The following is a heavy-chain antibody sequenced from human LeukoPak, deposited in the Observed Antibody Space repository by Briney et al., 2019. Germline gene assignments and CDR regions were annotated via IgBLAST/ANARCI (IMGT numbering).Heavy chain of an antibody. J-gene: IGHJ6*03. CDR3: AKEFTMVRGVMYYYYYYYMDV. D-gene: IGHD3-10*01. CDR1: GFTFSDYY. Sequence: GGSLILTCAASGFTFSDYYMSWIRHALGGGREGVSYISSSGSTIYYADSVKGRFTISRDNAKNSLYLQMNSLRAEDTAVYYCAKEFTMVRGVMYYYYYYYMDVWGKGTTVTIPS. V-gene: IGHV3-11*04. CDR2: ISSSGSTI.